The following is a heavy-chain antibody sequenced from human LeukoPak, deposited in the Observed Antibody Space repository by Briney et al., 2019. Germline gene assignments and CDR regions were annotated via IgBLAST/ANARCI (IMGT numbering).Heavy chain of an antibody. CDR3: ARDSGSGWYFDY. Sequence: SETLSLTCTVSGGSISRTNYYWGWIRQPPGKGLEWIGSFYNSGSTYYNPSLKSRVTISVGTSKSQFSLKLTSVTAADTAVYYCARDSGSGWYFDYWGQGTLVTVSS. CDR2: FYNSGST. J-gene: IGHJ4*02. CDR1: GGSISRTNYY. D-gene: IGHD6-19*01. V-gene: IGHV4-39*02.